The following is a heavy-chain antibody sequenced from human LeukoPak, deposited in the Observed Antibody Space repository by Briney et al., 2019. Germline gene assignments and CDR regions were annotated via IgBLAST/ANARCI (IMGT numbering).Heavy chain of an antibody. Sequence: PGGSLRLSCAASGFTFSSYGMSWVRQAPGKGLEWVSAISGSGGSTYYADSVKGRFTISRDNSKNTLYLQMNSLRAEDTAVYYCAKEAFMSGSGSYYYCYYMDVWGKGTTVTISS. J-gene: IGHJ6*03. CDR1: GFTFSSYG. D-gene: IGHD3-10*01. CDR3: AKEAFMSGSGSYYYCYYMDV. V-gene: IGHV3-23*01. CDR2: ISGSGGST.